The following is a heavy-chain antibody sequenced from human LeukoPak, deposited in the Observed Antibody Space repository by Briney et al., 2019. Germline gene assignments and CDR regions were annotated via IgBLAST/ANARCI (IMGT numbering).Heavy chain of an antibody. D-gene: IGHD6-13*01. J-gene: IGHJ4*02. CDR3: AKLAAAGTAHYYFDY. CDR1: GYTFTSYH. CDR2: INPSGGST. V-gene: IGHV1-46*01. Sequence: ASVKASCKVSGYTFTSYHMHWVRQAPGQGLEIMGIINPSGGSTTYAQKFQGRVTMTRDTSTSTVYMELSSLRSEDTAVYYCAKLAAAGTAHYYFDYWGQGTLVTVSS.